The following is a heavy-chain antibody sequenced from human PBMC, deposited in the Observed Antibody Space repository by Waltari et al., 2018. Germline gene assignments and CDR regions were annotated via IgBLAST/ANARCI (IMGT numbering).Heavy chain of an antibody. Sequence: VQLVEAGGGLVTPWGSLSLPGAASVFIFHSYTMNWVSQAPGKGLEWVSSIGANGAYIYYADSVKGRFTTTRDNARNSLYLQMTSLRAEDTAVYFCASHFEDYYYYMDVWGKGTTVTVSS. J-gene: IGHJ6*03. CDR1: VFIFHSYT. CDR3: ASHFEDYYYYMDV. CDR2: IGANGAYI. V-gene: IGHV3-21*01.